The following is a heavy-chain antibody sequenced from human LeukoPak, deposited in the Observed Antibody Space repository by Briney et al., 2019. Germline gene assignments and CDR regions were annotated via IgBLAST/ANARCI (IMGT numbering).Heavy chain of an antibody. J-gene: IGHJ3*02. Sequence: GGSLRLSCAASGFNSGVNFDEFGMNWVRQAPWKGLAWVSGINSDGSSTSYADSVKGRFTISRDNAKNTLYLQMSSLRAEDTAVYYCARGGIVRATRAFDIWGQGTMVTVSS. CDR2: INSDGSST. CDR1: GFNSGVNFDEFG. V-gene: IGHV3-74*01. CDR3: ARGGIVRATRAFDI. D-gene: IGHD1-26*01.